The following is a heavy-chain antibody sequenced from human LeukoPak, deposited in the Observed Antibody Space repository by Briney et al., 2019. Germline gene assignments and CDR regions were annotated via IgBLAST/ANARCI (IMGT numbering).Heavy chain of an antibody. CDR1: GSSISSGGYS. J-gene: IGHJ4*02. D-gene: IGHD6-19*01. CDR2: IYHSGST. V-gene: IGHV4-30-2*01. CDR3: ARGPPVAGTGFDY. Sequence: PSETLSLTCAVSGSSISSGGYSWSWIRQPPGKGLEWIGYIYHSGSTYYNPSLKSRVTISVDRSKNQFSLKLSSVAAADTAVYYCARGPPVAGTGFDYWGQGTLVTVSS.